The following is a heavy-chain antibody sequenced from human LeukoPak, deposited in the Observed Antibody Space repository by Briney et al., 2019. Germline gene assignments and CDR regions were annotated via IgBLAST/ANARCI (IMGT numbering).Heavy chain of an antibody. CDR2: ISSSSSYI. V-gene: IGHV3-21*01. CDR3: ARVISVAGYDY. D-gene: IGHD6-25*01. J-gene: IGHJ4*02. Sequence: PWGSLRLSCAASGFTFSSYSINWVRQAPGKGLEWVSSISSSSSYIYYADSVKGRFTISRDNAKNSLYLQMNSLRAEDTAVYYCARVISVAGYDYWGQGTLVTVSS. CDR1: GFTFSSYS.